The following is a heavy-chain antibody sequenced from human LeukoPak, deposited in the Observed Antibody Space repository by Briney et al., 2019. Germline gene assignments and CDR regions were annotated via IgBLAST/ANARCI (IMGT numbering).Heavy chain of an antibody. D-gene: IGHD3-22*01. CDR2: ISYDGSNK. CDR1: GFTFSSYA. J-gene: IGHJ3*02. CDR3: ASLYYYDSSGYPLSAFDI. Sequence: PGGSLRLSCAASGFTFSSYAMHWVRQAPGKGLEWVAVISYDGSNKYYADSVKGRFTISRDNSKNTLYLQMNSLRAEDTAVYYCASLYYYDSSGYPLSAFDIWGQGTMATVSS. V-gene: IGHV3-30*04.